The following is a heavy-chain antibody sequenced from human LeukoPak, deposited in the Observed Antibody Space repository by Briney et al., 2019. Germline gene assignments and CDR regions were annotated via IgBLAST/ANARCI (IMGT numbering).Heavy chain of an antibody. CDR1: GFTFSSYA. J-gene: IGHJ6*02. Sequence: PGGSLRLSCAASGFTFSSYAMRWVRQAPGKGLEWVSAIGSGSGGTTIYADSVKGRFTISRDNSKNTLYLQMSSLRDEDTAVYYCAKKYESGRGVPYGMDVWGQGTTVTVSS. CDR2: IGSGSGGTT. CDR3: AKKYESGRGVPYGMDV. V-gene: IGHV3-23*01. D-gene: IGHD3-10*01.